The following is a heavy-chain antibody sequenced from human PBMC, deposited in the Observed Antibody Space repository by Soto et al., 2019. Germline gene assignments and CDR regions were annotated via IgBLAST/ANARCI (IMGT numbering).Heavy chain of an antibody. V-gene: IGHV3-48*03. CDR1: GFTFSRFE. CDR2: ISSGSTA. J-gene: IGHJ4*02. CDR3: TRAAWFPYLSFY. D-gene: IGHD3-10*01. Sequence: VGSLRLSCAASGFTFSRFELHWVRQAPGKGLEWISYISSGSTAYYASSVEGRFTISRDNANNSVYLQMDSLRAEDTALYYCTRAAWFPYLSFYWGQGALVTVS.